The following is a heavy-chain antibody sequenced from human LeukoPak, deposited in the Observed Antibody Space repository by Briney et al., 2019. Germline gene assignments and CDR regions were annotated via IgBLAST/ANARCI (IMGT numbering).Heavy chain of an antibody. CDR1: GFTFSSYA. D-gene: IGHD3-3*01. CDR3: ARTPGDFWSGYYTGGIPGRYFDY. V-gene: IGHV3-21*01. J-gene: IGHJ4*02. Sequence: GGSLRLSCAASGFTFSSYAMSWVRQAPGKGLEWVSSISSSSSYIYYADSVKGRFTISRDNAKNSLYLQMNSLRAEDTAVYYCARTPGDFWSGYYTGGIPGRYFDYWGQGTLVTVSS. CDR2: ISSSSSYI.